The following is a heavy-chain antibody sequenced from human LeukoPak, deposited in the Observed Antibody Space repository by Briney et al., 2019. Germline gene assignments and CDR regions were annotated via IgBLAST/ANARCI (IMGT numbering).Heavy chain of an antibody. V-gene: IGHV4-39*07. CDR3: ARGVKYCSGGSCYRRVMAFDI. CDR2: INHSGST. D-gene: IGHD2-15*01. J-gene: IGHJ3*02. Sequence: SETLSLTCTVSGGSISSSSYYWGWIRQPPGKGLEWIGEINHSGSTNYNPSLKSRVTISVDTSKNQFSLKLSSVTAADTAVYYCARGVKYCSGGSCYRRVMAFDIWGQGTMVTVSS. CDR1: GGSISSSSYY.